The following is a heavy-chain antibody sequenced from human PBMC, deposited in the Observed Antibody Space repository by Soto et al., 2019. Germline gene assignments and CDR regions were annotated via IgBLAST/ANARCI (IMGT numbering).Heavy chain of an antibody. Sequence: GSLRLSCVASGFIFSNFGMHWVRQAPGKGLEWVAVISSDEKIKQYADSVRGRFAISRDNSKNTLYLQMTSLRAEDTAIYYCARGLRSVLDYWGQGTLVTVSS. CDR3: ARGLRSVLDY. V-gene: IGHV3-33*01. J-gene: IGHJ4*02. CDR1: GFIFSNFG. CDR2: ISSDEKIK. D-gene: IGHD6-6*01.